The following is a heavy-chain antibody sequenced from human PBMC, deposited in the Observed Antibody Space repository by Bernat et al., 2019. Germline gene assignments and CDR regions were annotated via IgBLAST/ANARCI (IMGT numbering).Heavy chain of an antibody. CDR1: GFTFSSYG. CDR2: IWYDGSNK. D-gene: IGHD1-7*01. V-gene: IGHV3-33*01. CDR3: AREQGKYNWNYGVGY. J-gene: IGHJ4*02. Sequence: QVQLVESGGGVVQPGRSLRLSCAASGFTFSSYGMHWVRQAPGKGLEWVAVIWYDGSNKYYADSVKGRFTISRDNSKNTLYLQMNSLRAEDTAVYYCAREQGKYNWNYGVGYWGQGTLVTVSS.